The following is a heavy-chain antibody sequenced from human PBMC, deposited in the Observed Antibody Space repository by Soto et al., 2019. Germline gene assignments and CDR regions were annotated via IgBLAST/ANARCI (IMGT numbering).Heavy chain of an antibody. Sequence: QVQLVESGGGLVKPGGSLRLSCAASGFTFSDYYMSWIRQAPGKGLEWVSYISSSGSTIYYADSVKGRFTISRDNAKNSLYLQMNSLRAEDTAVYYCAREGSYGDAQPTSAFDYYYGMDVWGQGTTVTVSS. CDR3: AREGSYGDAQPTSAFDYYYGMDV. J-gene: IGHJ6*02. V-gene: IGHV3-11*01. D-gene: IGHD4-17*01. CDR2: ISSSGSTI. CDR1: GFTFSDYY.